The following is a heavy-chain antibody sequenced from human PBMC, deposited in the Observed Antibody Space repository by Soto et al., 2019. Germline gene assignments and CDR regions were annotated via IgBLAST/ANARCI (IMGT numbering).Heavy chain of an antibody. CDR3: ARDSSAWPNYFDS. CDR1: GFSIRTHA. J-gene: IGHJ4*02. CDR2: FSGRSGDT. D-gene: IGHD6-19*01. V-gene: IGHV3-23*01. Sequence: PGGSLRLSCVASGFSIRTHALTWVRQAPEEGLEWVSSFSGRSGDTYYAASVKGRFTISGDSSKNTVILQMNNLRADDTALYYCARDSSAWPNYFDSWGQGIQVTVSS.